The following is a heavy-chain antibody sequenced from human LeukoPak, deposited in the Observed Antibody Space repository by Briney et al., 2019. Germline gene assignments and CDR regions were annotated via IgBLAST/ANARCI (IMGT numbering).Heavy chain of an antibody. J-gene: IGHJ5*02. CDR3: ARGDVLRNFDWFGSLDP. CDR2: INPYSGDT. V-gene: IGHV1-2*02. Sequence: GASVRVSCKASGYTFSGYYMHWVRQAPGQGVEWMGWINPYSGDTHYAQTFQGRVTVTRDTSISTAYMELSRLKSDDTAVYYCARGDVLRNFDWFGSLDPWGQGTLVTVSS. CDR1: GYTFSGYY. D-gene: IGHD3-9*01.